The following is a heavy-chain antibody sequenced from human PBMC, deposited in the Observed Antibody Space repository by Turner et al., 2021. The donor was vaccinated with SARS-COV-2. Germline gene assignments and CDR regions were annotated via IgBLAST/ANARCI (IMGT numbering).Heavy chain of an antibody. CDR1: GFTFSSHW. D-gene: IGHD6-19*01. Sequence: EVQLVESVGGLVQPGWSLRPSCAASGFTFSSHWMRWVRQAPGKGLEWVDNMNQDRSEKYYVDSVKGRFTISRDNAKNSLYLQMNSLRAEDTALYYCARAVAGLLFDYWGQGTLVTVSS. J-gene: IGHJ4*02. CDR2: MNQDRSEK. V-gene: IGHV3-7*04. CDR3: ARAVAGLLFDY.